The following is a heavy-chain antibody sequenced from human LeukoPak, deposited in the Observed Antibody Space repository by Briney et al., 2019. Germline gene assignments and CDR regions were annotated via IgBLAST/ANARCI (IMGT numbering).Heavy chain of an antibody. CDR1: GYTFTGYY. V-gene: IGHV1-2*02. CDR3: ARWVTTIVGHYGMDV. Sequence: ASVKVSCKASGYTFTGYYMHWVRQAPGKGLEWMGWINPNSGGTNYAQKFQGRVTMTRDTSISTAYMELSRLRSDDTAVYYCARWVTTIVGHYGMDVWGQGTTVTVSS. J-gene: IGHJ6*02. D-gene: IGHD3-22*01. CDR2: INPNSGGT.